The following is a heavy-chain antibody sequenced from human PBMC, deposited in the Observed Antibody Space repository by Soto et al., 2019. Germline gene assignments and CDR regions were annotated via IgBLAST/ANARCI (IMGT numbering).Heavy chain of an antibody. CDR1: GFTFSDYA. Sequence: VQLVESGGGVVQPGRSLRLSCAASGFTFSDYAMHWVRQAPGKGLEWVAVVSHDGRNTHYADSVKGRFTTSRDSSKNTVSLELTSLRAEDTAVEYCAKGGRQWLVTSDFNYWGQGALVTVSS. V-gene: IGHV3-30*18. D-gene: IGHD6-19*01. CDR3: AKGGRQWLVTSDFNY. J-gene: IGHJ4*02. CDR2: VSHDGRNT.